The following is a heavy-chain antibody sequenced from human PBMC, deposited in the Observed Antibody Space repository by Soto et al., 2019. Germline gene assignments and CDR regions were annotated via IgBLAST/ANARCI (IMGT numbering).Heavy chain of an antibody. Sequence: EVQLLESGGGLVQPGGSLRLSCAASGFTFSSYAMSWVRQAPGKGLEWVSAISGSGGSTYYADSVKGRFTISRDNSKNTLYLQMNSLRAADTAVYYCAKAPITMVRGVIISGWFDPWGQGTLVTVSS. CDR1: GFTFSSYA. CDR3: AKAPITMVRGVIISGWFDP. V-gene: IGHV3-23*01. J-gene: IGHJ5*02. D-gene: IGHD3-10*01. CDR2: ISGSGGST.